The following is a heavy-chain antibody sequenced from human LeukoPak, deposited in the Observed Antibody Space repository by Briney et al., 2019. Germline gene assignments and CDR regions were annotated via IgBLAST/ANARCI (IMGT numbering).Heavy chain of an antibody. D-gene: IGHD6-13*01. CDR1: GFTFSSSA. CDR3: ARDRCVQPVLPFDY. Sequence: PGGTLRLSCAASGFTFSSSAMSWVRQAPGKGLQWVSSISCSGDRTYYADSVTGWFTISRDNSKNTLYLKMNSLRAEDTAVDYCARDRCVQPVLPFDYWRQGTVVTVSS. V-gene: IGHV3-23*01. CDR2: ISCSGDRT. J-gene: IGHJ4*02.